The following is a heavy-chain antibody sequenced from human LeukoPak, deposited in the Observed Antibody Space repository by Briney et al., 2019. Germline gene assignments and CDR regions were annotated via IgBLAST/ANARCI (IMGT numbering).Heavy chain of an antibody. V-gene: IGHV6-1*01. CDR3: ARGHGGYVDS. CDR1: GDIFSSNSAA. D-gene: IGHD5-12*01. J-gene: IGHJ4*02. CDR2: TYYRSKLYN. Sequence: SQTLSLTCAISGDIFSSNSAAWNWIRQSPSRGLEWLVRTYYRSKLYNGYSVSVKSRININPGTSKNQFSLQLNSVTPEDTAVYYCARGHGGYVDSWGQGTLVTVSS.